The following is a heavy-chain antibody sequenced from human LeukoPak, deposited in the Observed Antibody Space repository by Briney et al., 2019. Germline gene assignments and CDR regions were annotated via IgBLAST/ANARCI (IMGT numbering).Heavy chain of an antibody. J-gene: IGHJ5*01. D-gene: IGHD6-19*01. Sequence: GGPLRLSCAASGFAFSFYAMSWLRQPPGKGLEWVSTINANSGTTSYAASVRGRFTISRDNSKNTLYLQVNTLRADDTATYYCAKPISGGLAVTADWFHPWGQGTLVVVSS. CDR1: GFAFSFYA. CDR3: AKPISGGLAVTADWFHP. CDR2: INANSGTT. V-gene: IGHV3-23*01.